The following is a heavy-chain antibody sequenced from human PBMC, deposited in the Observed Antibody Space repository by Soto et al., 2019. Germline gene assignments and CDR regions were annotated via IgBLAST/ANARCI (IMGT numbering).Heavy chain of an antibody. D-gene: IGHD1-20*01. V-gene: IGHV4-30-4*01. J-gene: IGHJ6*01. CDR3: AREGVGNNGPETEGKYYGMEV. Sequence: SETLSLTCTFSGVSISSGDYYWSWIRQPPGKGLEWIGYIYYSGSTYYNPSLKSRVTISVDTSKNQFSLKLSSVTAADTAVYYCAREGVGNNGPETEGKYYGMEVWGQGTTFTVTS. CDR1: GVSISSGDYY. CDR2: IYYSGST.